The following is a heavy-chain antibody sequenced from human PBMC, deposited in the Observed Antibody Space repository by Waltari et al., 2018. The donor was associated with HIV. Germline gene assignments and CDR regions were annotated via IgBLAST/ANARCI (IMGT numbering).Heavy chain of an antibody. D-gene: IGHD2-21*02. J-gene: IGHJ4*02. CDR1: CCPFSTHA. CDR2: ISGDGST. Sequence: EVPLLESGGGLIQPGWSLRLSCAASCCPFSTHAMTWVRQAPGKGLGWVSVISGDGSTYYADSVKGRFIISRDNSKSTVYLQMNDLRAEDTALYYCAKIVVVAGTSADFWGQGVVVTVSS. CDR3: AKIVVVAGTSADF. V-gene: IGHV3-23*01.